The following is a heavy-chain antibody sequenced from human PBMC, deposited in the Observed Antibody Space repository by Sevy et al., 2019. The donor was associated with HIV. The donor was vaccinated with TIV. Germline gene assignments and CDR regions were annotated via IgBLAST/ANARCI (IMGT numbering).Heavy chain of an antibody. J-gene: IGHJ4*02. D-gene: IGHD2-15*01. CDR1: GYTFTTYR. Sequence: ASVKVSCKASGYTFTTYRITWVRQAPGQGLEWMGWISPQNGDTNYAQKDRGRVTMTTDTSTSTDYMELRSLRSDDTAVYYCARAFCSGGRCYSLAYWGQGTLVTVSS. CDR3: ARAFCSGGRCYSLAY. V-gene: IGHV1-18*04. CDR2: ISPQNGDT.